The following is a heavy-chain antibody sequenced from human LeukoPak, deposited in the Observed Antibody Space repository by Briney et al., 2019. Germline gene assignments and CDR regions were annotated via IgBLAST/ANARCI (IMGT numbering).Heavy chain of an antibody. CDR2: IYYSGST. CDR1: GGSISGYY. Sequence: SETLSLTCTVSGGSISGYYWSWIRQPPGKGLEWIGYIYYSGSTNYNPSLKSRVTISVDTSKNQFSLKLSSVTAADTAVYYCARHHDSSGYYYQIDYWGQGTLVTVSS. CDR3: ARHHDSSGYYYQIDY. D-gene: IGHD3-22*01. V-gene: IGHV4-59*08. J-gene: IGHJ4*02.